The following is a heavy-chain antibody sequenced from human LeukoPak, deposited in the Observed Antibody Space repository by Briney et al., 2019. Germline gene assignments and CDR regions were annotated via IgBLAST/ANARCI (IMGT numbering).Heavy chain of an antibody. CDR1: GLTFSNSW. D-gene: IGHD3-10*01. CDR3: ARVSGLGTNEYFQY. Sequence: GGSLRLSCAASGLTFSNSWMHWVRQAPGKGLLWVSRINNDGSYTSYADSVKGRFTISRDNAKNTLNLQMNSLSAEDTAVYYCARVSGLGTNEYFQYWGQGTLVTVHS. V-gene: IGHV3-74*01. J-gene: IGHJ1*01. CDR2: INNDGSYT.